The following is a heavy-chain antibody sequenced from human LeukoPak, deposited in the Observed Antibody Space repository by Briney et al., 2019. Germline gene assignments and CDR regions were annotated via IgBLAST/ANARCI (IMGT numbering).Heavy chain of an antibody. CDR3: AKVMPPGRIRFYSYYMDV. J-gene: IGHJ6*03. D-gene: IGHD2-15*01. CDR1: GFTFSSYS. V-gene: IGHV3-48*01. CDR2: INSSSSTI. Sequence: PGGSLRLSCPASGFTFSSYSINWVRQAPGKGLEWVSYINSSSSTIYYADSMKGRFTISRDKSKNTLSLQMNGLRVEDTAVYYCAKVMPPGRIRFYSYYMDVWGKGTTVTVS.